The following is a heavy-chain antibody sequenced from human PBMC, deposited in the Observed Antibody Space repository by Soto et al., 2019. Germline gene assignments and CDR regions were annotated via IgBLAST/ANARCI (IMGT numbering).Heavy chain of an antibody. CDR3: AGIAVANEYFQH. CDR1: GGSISSSSYY. J-gene: IGHJ1*01. Sequence: QLQLQESGPGLVKPSETLSLTCTVSGGSISSSSYYWGWIRQPPGKGLEWIGSIYYSGSTYYNPSLKSRVTISVDTSKNQFSLKLSSVTAADTAVYYCAGIAVANEYFQHWGQGTLVTVSS. CDR2: IYYSGST. V-gene: IGHV4-39*01. D-gene: IGHD6-19*01.